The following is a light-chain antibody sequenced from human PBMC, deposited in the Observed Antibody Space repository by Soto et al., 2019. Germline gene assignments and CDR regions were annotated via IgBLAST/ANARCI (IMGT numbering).Light chain of an antibody. V-gene: IGKV3-15*01. CDR2: VAS. CDR3: QQRYNWPLT. J-gene: IGKJ1*01. CDR1: QGVRSN. Sequence: EIELTQSPATLSVSLGESTTLSCRASQGVRSNLAWYQQKFGQAPRLLIYVASTRATGVPARFSGSGSGTDFTLTVSSLEPEDFAVYYCQQRYNWPLTFGQGTKV.